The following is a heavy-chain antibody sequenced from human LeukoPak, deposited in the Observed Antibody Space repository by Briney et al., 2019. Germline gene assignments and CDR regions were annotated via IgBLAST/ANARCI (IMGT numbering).Heavy chain of an antibody. CDR3: ASEYDILTSRDY. CDR2: INPSGGST. D-gene: IGHD3-9*01. CDR1: GYTFTSYY. V-gene: IGHV1-46*01. Sequence: ASVTVSCTASGYTFTSYYMHWVRQAPGQGLEWMGIINPSGGSTSYAQKFQGRVTMTRDTSTSTVYMELSSLRSEDTAVYYCASEYDILTSRDYWGQGTLVTVSS. J-gene: IGHJ4*02.